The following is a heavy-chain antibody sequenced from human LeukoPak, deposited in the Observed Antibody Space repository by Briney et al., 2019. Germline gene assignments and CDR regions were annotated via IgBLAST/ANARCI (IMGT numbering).Heavy chain of an antibody. CDR2: ISYNSDTI. J-gene: IGHJ2*01. CDR3: AKDYCGGDCYSGWYFDL. CDR1: GFTFDDYA. D-gene: IGHD2-21*02. Sequence: PSRSLRLSCAASGFTFDDYAMHWVRQAPGKGLEWVSGISYNSDTIAYADSVKGRFTISRDNAKNSLYLQMNSLRAEDTALYYCAKDYCGGDCYSGWYFDLWGRGTLVTVSS. V-gene: IGHV3-9*01.